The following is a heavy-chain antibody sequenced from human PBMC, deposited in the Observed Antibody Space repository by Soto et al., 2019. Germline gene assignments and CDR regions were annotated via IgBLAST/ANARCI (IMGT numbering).Heavy chain of an antibody. D-gene: IGHD3-10*01. J-gene: IGHJ6*02. CDR3: ARDFRRYYGSGSPRTLYYYGMDV. V-gene: IGHV4-59*01. Sequence: SETLSLTCTVSGGSISSYYWSWIRQPPGKGLEWIGYIYYSGSTNYNPSLKSRVTISVDTSKNQFSLKLSSVTAADTAVYYCARDFRRYYGSGSPRTLYYYGMDVWGQGTTVTAP. CDR2: IYYSGST. CDR1: GGSISSYY.